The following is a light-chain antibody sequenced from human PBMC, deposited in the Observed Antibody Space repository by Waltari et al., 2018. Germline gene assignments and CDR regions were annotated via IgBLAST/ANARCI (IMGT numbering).Light chain of an antibody. Sequence: DIVMTQSTDSLAVSLGERATINCKSSQSVLYNSNNKNYLAWYQPKPGQPPKLLIYWASTRQSGVPDRFSGGGSGTDFTLTISSLQAEDVAVYYCQQYYSSPRTFGQGTKVEIK. J-gene: IGKJ1*01. CDR1: QSVLYNSNNKNY. CDR2: WAS. V-gene: IGKV4-1*01. CDR3: QQYYSSPRT.